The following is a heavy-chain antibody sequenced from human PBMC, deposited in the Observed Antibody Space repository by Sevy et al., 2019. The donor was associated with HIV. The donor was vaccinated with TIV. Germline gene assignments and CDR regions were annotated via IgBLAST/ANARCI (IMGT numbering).Heavy chain of an antibody. Sequence: GGSLRLSCAASGFTFSSNAMSWVRQAPGKGLEWVSAISGSGGSTYYADSVKGRFTISRDNAKNTLYLQMNSLRAEDTAVYYCAKHYGTERGYYYMDVWGKGTTVTVSS. CDR2: ISGSGGST. CDR3: AKHYGTERGYYYMDV. V-gene: IGHV3-23*01. D-gene: IGHD1-1*01. CDR1: GFTFSSNA. J-gene: IGHJ6*03.